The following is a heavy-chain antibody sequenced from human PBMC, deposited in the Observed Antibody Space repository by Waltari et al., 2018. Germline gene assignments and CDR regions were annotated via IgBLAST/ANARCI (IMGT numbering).Heavy chain of an antibody. CDR2: ISSSGSII. CDR1: GGSISSYY. V-gene: IGHV3-11*04. CDR3: APIPDSSGYYIDY. J-gene: IGHJ4*02. Sequence: QVQLQESGPGLVKPSETLSLTCTVSGGSISSYYWSWIRQPAGKGLEWVSYISSSGSIIYYADSVKGRFTISRDNAKNSLYLQMNSLRAEDTAVYYCAPIPDSSGYYIDYWGQGTLVTVSS. D-gene: IGHD3-22*01.